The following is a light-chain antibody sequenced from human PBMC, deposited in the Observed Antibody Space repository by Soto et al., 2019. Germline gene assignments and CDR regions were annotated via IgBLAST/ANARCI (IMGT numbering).Light chain of an antibody. CDR3: QQRSKWPMYT. Sequence: EIVLTQFPDTLSLSPGERATLSCRASQSVSNLLAWYQQKPGQAPRLLIYDASNRATGTPARFSGSGSGTDFTLTISSLEPEDFAVYYCQQRSKWPMYTFGQGTKLEIK. J-gene: IGKJ2*01. V-gene: IGKV3-11*01. CDR1: QSVSNL. CDR2: DAS.